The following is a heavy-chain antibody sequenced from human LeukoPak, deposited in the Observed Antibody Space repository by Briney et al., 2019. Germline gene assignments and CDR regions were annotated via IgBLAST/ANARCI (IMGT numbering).Heavy chain of an antibody. V-gene: IGHV1-8*01. CDR2: VNPNSGNT. J-gene: IGHJ4*02. D-gene: IGHD3-22*01. Sequence: ASVRVSCKTSGYTFTNYDINWVRQAPGPGLEWLGWVNPNSGNTGCAQQFQGRLTMTTDSSTSTAYMELSSLTSNDSAVYFCARRSDHYDSRAYRHWGQGTLVTVSS. CDR3: ARRSDHYDSRAYRH. CDR1: GYTFTNYD.